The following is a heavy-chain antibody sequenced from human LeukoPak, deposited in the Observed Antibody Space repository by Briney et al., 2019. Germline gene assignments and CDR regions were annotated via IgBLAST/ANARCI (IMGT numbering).Heavy chain of an antibody. Sequence: PSETLSLTCTVSGGSISSYYWSWIRQPAGKGLEWIGRIYTSGSTNYNPSLKSRVTMSVDTSKNQFSLKLSSVTAADTAVYYCARDYYDSSGYFKPVYYYYYYMDVWGKGTTITVSS. CDR1: GGSISSYY. D-gene: IGHD3-22*01. V-gene: IGHV4-4*07. CDR3: ARDYYDSSGYFKPVYYYYYYMDV. CDR2: IYTSGST. J-gene: IGHJ6*03.